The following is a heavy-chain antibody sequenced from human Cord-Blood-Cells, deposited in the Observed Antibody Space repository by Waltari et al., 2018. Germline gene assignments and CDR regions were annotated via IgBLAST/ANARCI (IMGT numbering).Heavy chain of an antibody. D-gene: IGHD3-3*01. Sequence: QVQLQESGPGLVKPSGTLSLTCAVSGGSISSSNWWSWVRPPPGKGLEWIGEIYHSGSTNYNPSLKSRVTISVDKSKNQFSLKLSSVTAADTAVYYCARIPNYDFWSGYLLSHWYFDIWGRGTLVTVSS. CDR2: IYHSGST. CDR1: GGSISSSNW. J-gene: IGHJ2*01. CDR3: ARIPNYDFWSGYLLSHWYFDI. V-gene: IGHV4-4*02.